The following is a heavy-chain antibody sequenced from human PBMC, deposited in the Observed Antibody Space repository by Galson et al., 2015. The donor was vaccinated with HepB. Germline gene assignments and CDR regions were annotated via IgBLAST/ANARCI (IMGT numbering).Heavy chain of an antibody. CDR3: AREIAARINSYYYAMDV. V-gene: IGHV6-1*01. Sequence: CAISGDSVSSNSAGWNWFGQSPSRGLEWLGGTYYRSRWHHDYAVSVKSRITINPDTSKNEFSLQLNSVTPEDTAIYFCAREIAARINSYYYAMDVWGQGTTVTVSS. D-gene: IGHD6-6*01. CDR2: TYYRSRWHH. J-gene: IGHJ6*02. CDR1: GDSVSSNSAG.